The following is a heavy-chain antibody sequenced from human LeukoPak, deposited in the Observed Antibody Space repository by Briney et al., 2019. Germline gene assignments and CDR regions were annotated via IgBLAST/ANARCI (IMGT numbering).Heavy chain of an antibody. D-gene: IGHD2-2*03. CDR3: ARDNHGYCSSTSCLYYYYMDV. CDR2: IKQDGSEK. V-gene: IGHV3-7*01. J-gene: IGHJ6*03. Sequence: GGSLRLSCAASGFTFSGYWMSWVRQAPGMGLQWVASIKQDGSEKFYVDSVKGRFTISRDNAKNSLYLQMNSLRAEDTAVYYCARDNHGYCSSTSCLYYYYMDVWGKGTTVTVSS. CDR1: GFTFSGYW.